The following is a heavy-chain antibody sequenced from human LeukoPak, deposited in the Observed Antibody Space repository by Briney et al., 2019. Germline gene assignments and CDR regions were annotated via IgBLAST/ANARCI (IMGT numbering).Heavy chain of an antibody. V-gene: IGHV1-18*01. Sequence: ASVKVSCKASGYTFTSYGISWVRQAPGQGLEWMGWISAYNGNTNYAQKLQGRVTMTTDTSTSTAYMELSSLRSEDAAVCYCARGLVVTSAFDYWGQGTLVTVSS. CDR3: ARGLVVTSAFDY. D-gene: IGHD4-23*01. CDR2: ISAYNGNT. CDR1: GYTFTSYG. J-gene: IGHJ4*02.